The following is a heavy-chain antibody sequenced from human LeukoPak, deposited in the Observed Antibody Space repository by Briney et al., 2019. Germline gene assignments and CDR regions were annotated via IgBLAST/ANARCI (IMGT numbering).Heavy chain of an antibody. V-gene: IGHV3-7*01. CDR3: VKDGAPYPVYFDY. Sequence: GGSPRLSCAASGFTFKRYWMSWVRQAPGKALEWVANINKDGSEKYYVDSVKGRFTNSRDNAKNPLYLQMNSLRAEDTAVYYCVKDGAPYPVYFDYWGQGTMVTVSS. CDR2: INKDGSEK. D-gene: IGHD3-10*01. CDR1: GFTFKRYW. J-gene: IGHJ4*02.